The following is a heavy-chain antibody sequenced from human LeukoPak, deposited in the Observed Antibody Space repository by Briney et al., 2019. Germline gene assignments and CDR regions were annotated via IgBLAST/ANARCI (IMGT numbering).Heavy chain of an antibody. D-gene: IGHD3-22*01. J-gene: IGHJ1*01. CDR1: GFTFSSYS. V-gene: IGHV3-21*01. CDR3: ARQPYYDSKRLLDTTPEYFQH. CDR2: ISSSSSYI. Sequence: PGGSLRLSCAASGFTFSSYSMNWVRQAPGKGLEWVSSISSSSSYIYYADSVKGRFTISRDNAKNSLYLQMNSLRAEDTAVYYCARQPYYDSKRLLDTTPEYFQHWGQGTLVTVSS.